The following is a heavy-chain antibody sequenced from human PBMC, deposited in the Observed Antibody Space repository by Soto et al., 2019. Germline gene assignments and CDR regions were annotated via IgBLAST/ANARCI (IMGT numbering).Heavy chain of an antibody. CDR1: GGSISSGDYY. CDR2: IYYSGST. CDR3: ARAYCGADCPFDY. Sequence: SETLSLTCTVSGGSISSGDYYWSWIRQPPVKGLEWIGYIYYSGSTYYNPSLKSRVTISVDMSKNQFSLKLSSVTAADTAVYYCARAYCGADCPFDYWGQGTLVTVSS. D-gene: IGHD2-21*02. J-gene: IGHJ4*02. V-gene: IGHV4-30-4*01.